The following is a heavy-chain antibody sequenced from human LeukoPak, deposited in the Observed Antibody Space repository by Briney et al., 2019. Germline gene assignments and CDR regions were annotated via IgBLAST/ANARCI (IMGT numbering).Heavy chain of an antibody. Sequence: GGSLRLSCAASGFTFSTYAMSWVRQAPGKGLEWVSAISGSDGSTYYADSVKGRFTISRDNSKNTLSPQMNSLRAEDTAVYYCAKGIGYCSGGSCYLYFDYWGQGTLVTVSS. D-gene: IGHD2-15*01. V-gene: IGHV3-23*01. CDR2: ISGSDGST. CDR3: AKGIGYCSGGSCYLYFDY. CDR1: GFTFSTYA. J-gene: IGHJ4*02.